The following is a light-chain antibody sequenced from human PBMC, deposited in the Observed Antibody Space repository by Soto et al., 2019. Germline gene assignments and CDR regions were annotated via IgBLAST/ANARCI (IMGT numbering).Light chain of an antibody. J-gene: IGKJ1*01. CDR2: DAS. V-gene: IGKV1-5*01. CDR3: QQYNNYWT. Sequence: DVQMTQSPSSLSASVGDRVTITCQASQDINKNLIWYQQKPGKAPKLLIYDASSLESGVPSRFSGSGSATEFTLTISSLQPDDFATYYCQQYNNYWTFGQGTKV. CDR1: QDINKN.